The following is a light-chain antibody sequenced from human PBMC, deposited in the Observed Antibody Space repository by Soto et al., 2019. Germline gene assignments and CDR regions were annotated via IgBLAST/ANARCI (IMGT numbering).Light chain of an antibody. CDR3: QQYGSSLTWT. V-gene: IGKV3-20*01. CDR2: GAS. J-gene: IGKJ1*01. CDR1: QSVSSSY. Sequence: EIELTQSPCTLSLSPGERATISCRASQSVSSSYLAWYQQKPGQAPRLLIYGASSRATGIPDRFSGSGCGTDCTLIISSLEPEDFEVYYCQQYGSSLTWTFGQGTKVEIK.